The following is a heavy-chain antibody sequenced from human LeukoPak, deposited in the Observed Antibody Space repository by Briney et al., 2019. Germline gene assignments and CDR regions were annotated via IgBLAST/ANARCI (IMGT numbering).Heavy chain of an antibody. D-gene: IGHD3-3*01. CDR3: AREVRYYDFWSGPEFDY. CDR2: IDPNSGGT. J-gene: IGHJ4*02. Sequence: ASVKVSCKASGYTFTSYGISWVRQAPGQGLEWMGWIDPNSGGTNYAQNFQGRATMTRDTSISTAYMELSRLRSDDTAVYYCAREVRYYDFWSGPEFDYWGQGTLVTVSS. V-gene: IGHV1-2*02. CDR1: GYTFTSYG.